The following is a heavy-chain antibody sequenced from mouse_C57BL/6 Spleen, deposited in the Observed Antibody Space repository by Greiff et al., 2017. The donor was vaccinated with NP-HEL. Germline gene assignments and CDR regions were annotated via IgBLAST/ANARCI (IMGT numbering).Heavy chain of an antibody. D-gene: IGHD2-3*01. CDR2: ISDGGSYT. J-gene: IGHJ2*01. CDR3: ARDGYSLDY. V-gene: IGHV5-4*03. CDR1: GFTFSSYA. Sequence: EVKLEESGGGLVKPGGSLKLSCAASGFTFSSYAMSWVRQTPEKRLEWVATISDGGSYTYYPDNVKGRFTISRDNAKNNLYLQMSHLKSEDTAMYYCARDGYSLDYWGQGTTLTVSS.